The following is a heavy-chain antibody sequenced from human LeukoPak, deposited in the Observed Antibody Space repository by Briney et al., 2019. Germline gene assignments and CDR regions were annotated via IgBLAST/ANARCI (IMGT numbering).Heavy chain of an antibody. D-gene: IGHD3-10*01. Sequence: SETLSLTCVVSGGSISTSFWSWIRQPPGKGLEWIGYFYYRGSTNYSPSLKSRITTSVDTSKNQFSLNLTSVTAADTAMYYCARVREFGNFYIDVWGKGTMVTVSS. CDR3: ARVREFGNFYIDV. V-gene: IGHV4-59*01. CDR1: GGSISTSF. J-gene: IGHJ6*03. CDR2: FYYRGST.